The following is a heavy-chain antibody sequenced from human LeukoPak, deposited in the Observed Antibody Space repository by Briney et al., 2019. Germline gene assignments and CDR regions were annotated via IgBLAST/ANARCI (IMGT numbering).Heavy chain of an antibody. D-gene: IGHD3-3*01. CDR1: GFTFSSYS. V-gene: IGHV3-21*01. CDR2: ISSSSSYI. J-gene: IGHJ3*02. CDR3: ARDLNEEWSLFQVRRGAFDI. Sequence: GGSLRLACAASGFTFSSYSMNWVRQAPGKGLEWVSSISSSSSYIYYADSVKGRFTISRDNAKNSLYLQMNSLRAEDTAVYYCARDLNEEWSLFQVRRGAFDIWGQGTMVTVSS.